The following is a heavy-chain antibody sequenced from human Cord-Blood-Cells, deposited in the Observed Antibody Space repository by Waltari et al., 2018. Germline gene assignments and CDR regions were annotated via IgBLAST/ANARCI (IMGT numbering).Heavy chain of an antibody. CDR1: GDTFSSYA. CDR3: ARTYDYIWGSYQGAFDI. Sequence: QVQLVQSGAEVKKPGSSVKVSCKASGDTFSSYAISWLRQAPGQGLEWMGGIIPIFGTANYAQKFQGRVTITADESTSTAYMELSSLRSEDTAVYYCARTYDYIWGSYQGAFDIWGQGTMVTVSS. V-gene: IGHV1-69*01. CDR2: IIPIFGTA. J-gene: IGHJ3*02. D-gene: IGHD3-16*02.